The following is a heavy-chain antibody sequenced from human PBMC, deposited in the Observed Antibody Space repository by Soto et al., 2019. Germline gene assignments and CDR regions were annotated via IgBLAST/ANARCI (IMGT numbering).Heavy chain of an antibody. D-gene: IGHD3-10*01. CDR2: IIPIFGTA. V-gene: IGHV1-69*13. CDR3: ARIYASVEMATSPEIDY. J-gene: IGHJ4*02. CDR1: GGTFSSYA. Sequence: GASVKVSCKASGGTFSSYAISWVRQAPGQGLEWMGGIIPIFGTANYAQKFQGRVTITADESTSTAYMELSSLRSEDTAVYYCARIYASVEMATSPEIDYWGQGTLVTVSS.